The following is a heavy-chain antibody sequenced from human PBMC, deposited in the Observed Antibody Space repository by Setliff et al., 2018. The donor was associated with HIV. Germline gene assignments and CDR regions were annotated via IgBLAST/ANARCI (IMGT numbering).Heavy chain of an antibody. CDR2: IYYSGST. J-gene: IGHJ6*03. Sequence: SETLSLTCTVSGCSISSHYWSWIRQPPGKGLEWIGYIYYSGSTNYNPSLKSRVTISVDTAKNQLSQKLSSVTAADTVVYYCARGFGSSWGGNYYYYYMDVWGKGTPVTVSS. CDR1: GCSISSHY. V-gene: IGHV4-59*11. CDR3: ARGFGSSWGGNYYYYYMDV. D-gene: IGHD6-13*01.